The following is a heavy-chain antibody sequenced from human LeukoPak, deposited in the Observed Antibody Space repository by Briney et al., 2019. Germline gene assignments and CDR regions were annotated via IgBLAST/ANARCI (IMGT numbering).Heavy chain of an antibody. CDR2: IYYSGST. Sequence: NPSETLSLTCTVSGGSIGSYYWSWIRQPPGKGLEWIGYIYYSGSTNYNPSLKSRVTISVDTSKNQFSLKLSSVTAADTAVYYCARVRDYDFWSGYYQQAAYYYYMDVWGKGTTVTVSS. D-gene: IGHD3-3*01. CDR3: ARVRDYDFWSGYYQQAAYYYYMDV. CDR1: GGSIGSYY. J-gene: IGHJ6*03. V-gene: IGHV4-59*01.